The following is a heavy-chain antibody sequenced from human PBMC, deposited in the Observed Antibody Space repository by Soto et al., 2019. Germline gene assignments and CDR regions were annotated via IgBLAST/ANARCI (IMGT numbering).Heavy chain of an antibody. Sequence: QVQLQQWGAGLLKPSETLSLTCAVYGGSVSSGSYYWSWIRQPPGKGLEWIGEMSHSGASHFNPSVKPRVTISVDTTKNPFSLKTSSVTAADTALYYCARVERGTATTVVDAFDIWGPGTMVTVSS. D-gene: IGHD1-1*01. V-gene: IGHV4-34*01. CDR1: GGSVSSGSYY. J-gene: IGHJ3*02. CDR2: MSHSGAS. CDR3: ARVERGTATTVVDAFDI.